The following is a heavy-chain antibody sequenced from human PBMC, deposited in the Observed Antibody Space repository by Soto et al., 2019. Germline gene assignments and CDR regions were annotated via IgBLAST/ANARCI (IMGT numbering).Heavy chain of an antibody. V-gene: IGHV1-18*01. CDR2: ISAYNGNT. Sequence: ASVKVSCKASGYTFTSYGISWVRQAPGQGLEWMGWISAYNGNTNYAQKLQGRVTMTTDTSTSTAYMELRSLRSDDTAVYYWASLYYYDSSGYYYVEAFDIWGQGTMVTVSS. CDR1: GYTFTSYG. D-gene: IGHD3-22*01. J-gene: IGHJ3*02. CDR3: ASLYYYDSSGYYYVEAFDI.